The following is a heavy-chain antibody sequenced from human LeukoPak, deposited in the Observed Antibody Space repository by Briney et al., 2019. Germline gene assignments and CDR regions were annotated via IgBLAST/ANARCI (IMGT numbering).Heavy chain of an antibody. D-gene: IGHD4-11*01. CDR1: GFTFSSYG. V-gene: IGHV3-30*03. J-gene: IGHJ4*02. CDR2: ISYDGSNK. CDR3: ASERGISRETTVTTRALDY. Sequence: GRSLRLSCAASGFTFSSYGMHWVRQAPGKGLEWVAVISYDGSNKYYADSVKGRFTISRDNSKNTLYLQMNSLRAEDTAVYYCASERGISRETTVTTRALDYWGQGTLVTVSS.